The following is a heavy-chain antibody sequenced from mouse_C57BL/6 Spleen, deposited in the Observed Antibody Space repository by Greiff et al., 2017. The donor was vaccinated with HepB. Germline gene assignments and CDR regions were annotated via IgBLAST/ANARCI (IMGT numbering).Heavy chain of an antibody. Sequence: EVKLVESGGGLVKPGGSLKLSCAASGFTFSSYAMSWVRQTPEKRLEWVATISDGGSYTYYPDNVKGRFTISRDNAKNNLYLQMSHLKSEDTAMYYCARDNPTYYGSRRWYFDVWGTGTTVTVSS. V-gene: IGHV5-4*03. J-gene: IGHJ1*03. CDR3: ARDNPTYYGSRRWYFDV. CDR2: ISDGGSYT. D-gene: IGHD1-1*01. CDR1: GFTFSSYA.